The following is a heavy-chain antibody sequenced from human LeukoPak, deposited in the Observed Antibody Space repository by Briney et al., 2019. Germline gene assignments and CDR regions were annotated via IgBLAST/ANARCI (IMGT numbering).Heavy chain of an antibody. CDR1: GFTFSSYA. J-gene: IGHJ4*02. CDR3: ARAAYGNGYTAEVADY. Sequence: GGSLRLSCAASGFTFSSYAMSWVRQAPGKGLEWVSAISGSGGSTYHADSVKGRFTISRDNSKNILYLQMNSLRAEDTAVYYCARAAYGNGYTAEVADYWGQGTLVTVSS. D-gene: IGHD3-16*01. V-gene: IGHV3-23*01. CDR2: ISGSGGST.